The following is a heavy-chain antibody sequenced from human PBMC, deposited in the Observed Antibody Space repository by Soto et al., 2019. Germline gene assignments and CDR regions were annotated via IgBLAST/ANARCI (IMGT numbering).Heavy chain of an antibody. V-gene: IGHV4-59*01. Sequence: QVQLQERGPGLVKPSETLSLTCTVSGASMNNYYGSWVRQPPGKGLEWIGYMYYSGGSNSNPSLKGRVTISVDTSKNQISLKLTSVTAADTAVYYCVRSGHSFGGVMWGQGTLVTVSS. CDR2: MYYSGGS. CDR3: VRSGHSFGGVM. J-gene: IGHJ4*02. CDR1: GASMNNYY. D-gene: IGHD3-16*01.